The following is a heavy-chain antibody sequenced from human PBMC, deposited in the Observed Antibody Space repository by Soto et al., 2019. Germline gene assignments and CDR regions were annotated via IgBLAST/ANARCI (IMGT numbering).Heavy chain of an antibody. V-gene: IGHV3-43*01. Sequence: ESGGVVVQPGGSLRLSCAASGFTFDDYTMHWVRQAPGKGLEWVSLISWDGGSTYYADSVKGRFTISRDNSKNSLYLQMNSLRTADTAFYYCAKENGGTFSLDYWGQGTLVTVSS. J-gene: IGHJ4*02. CDR2: ISWDGGST. D-gene: IGHD2-8*01. CDR3: AKENGGTFSLDY. CDR1: GFTFDDYT.